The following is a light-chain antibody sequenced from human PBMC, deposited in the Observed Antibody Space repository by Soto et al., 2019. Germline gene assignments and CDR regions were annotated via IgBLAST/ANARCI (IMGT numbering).Light chain of an antibody. Sequence: DIQMTQSPSSLSASVGDRVTITCRASQGISNYLAWYQQKPGKVPKLLIFAASTLQSGVPSRFSGSGSGTDFTLNISSLQPEDVATYFCQKYNSAPRTFGQGTKVEIK. CDR2: AAS. V-gene: IGKV1-27*01. CDR1: QGISNY. CDR3: QKYNSAPRT. J-gene: IGKJ1*01.